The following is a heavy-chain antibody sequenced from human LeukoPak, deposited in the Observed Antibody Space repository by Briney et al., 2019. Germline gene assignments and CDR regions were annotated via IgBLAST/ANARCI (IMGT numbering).Heavy chain of an antibody. CDR1: GGSISSGGYY. Sequence: SQTLSLTCTVSGGSISSGGYYWSWIRQHPGKGLEWIGYICYSGSTYYNPSLKSRVTISVDTSKNQFSLKLSSVTAADTAVYYCARARGYLGYCSSTSCSTLDYWGQGTLVTVSS. D-gene: IGHD2-2*01. V-gene: IGHV4-31*03. J-gene: IGHJ4*02. CDR2: ICYSGST. CDR3: ARARGYLGYCSSTSCSTLDY.